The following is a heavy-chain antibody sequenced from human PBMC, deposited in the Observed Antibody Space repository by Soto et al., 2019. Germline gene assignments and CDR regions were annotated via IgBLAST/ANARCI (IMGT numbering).Heavy chain of an antibody. D-gene: IGHD6-19*01. V-gene: IGHV4-61*01. CDR2: IYYSGST. CDR1: GGSVSSGSYY. J-gene: IGHJ4*02. CDR3: ARDGGWYGGFDF. Sequence: QVQLQESGPGLVKPSETLSLTCTVSGGSVSSGSYYWSWIRQPPGKGLEWIGYIYYSGSTNYNPSLKSRVTISVDTSKNQFSLKLSSVTAADTAVYYCARDGGWYGGFDFWGQGTLVTVSS.